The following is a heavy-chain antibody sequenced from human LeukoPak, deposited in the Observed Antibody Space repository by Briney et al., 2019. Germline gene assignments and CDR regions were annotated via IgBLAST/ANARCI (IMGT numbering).Heavy chain of an antibody. D-gene: IGHD2-2*02. Sequence: GGSLRLSCAASGFIFSNYAMSWVRQAPGKGLEWVSAISGSGGSTYYADSVKGRFTISRDNSKNTLYLQMNSLRAEDTAVYYCAKGMRHCDSTSCYSFHPPDYWGQGTLVSVSS. CDR1: GFIFSNYA. J-gene: IGHJ4*02. V-gene: IGHV3-23*01. CDR3: AKGMRHCDSTSCYSFHPPDY. CDR2: ISGSGGST.